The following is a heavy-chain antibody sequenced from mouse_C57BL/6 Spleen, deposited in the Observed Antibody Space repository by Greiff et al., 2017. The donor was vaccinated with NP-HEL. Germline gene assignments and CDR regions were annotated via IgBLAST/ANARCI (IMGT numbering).Heavy chain of an antibody. J-gene: IGHJ3*01. D-gene: IGHD1-1*01. CDR1: GYTFTSYG. CDR2: IYPRSGNT. CDR3: ARRDYGSSFAY. V-gene: IGHV1-81*01. Sequence: QVQLQQSGAELARPGASVKLSCKASGYTFTSYGISWVKQRTGQGLEWIGEIYPRSGNTYYNEKFKGKATLTADKSSSTAYMQLSSLTSKDSAVYFCARRDYGSSFAYWGQGTLVTVSA.